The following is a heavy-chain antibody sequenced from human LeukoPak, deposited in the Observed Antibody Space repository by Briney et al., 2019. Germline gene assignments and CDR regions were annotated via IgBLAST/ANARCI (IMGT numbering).Heavy chain of an antibody. Sequence: PSETLSRTCAVYGGSFSGYYWSWIRQPPGKGLEWIGEINHSGSTNYNPSLKSRVTISVDTSKNQFSLKLSSVTAADTAVYYCARDPRSIAARGDAFDIWGQGTMVTVSS. CDR2: INHSGST. J-gene: IGHJ3*02. CDR1: GGSFSGYY. D-gene: IGHD6-6*01. CDR3: ARDPRSIAARGDAFDI. V-gene: IGHV4-34*01.